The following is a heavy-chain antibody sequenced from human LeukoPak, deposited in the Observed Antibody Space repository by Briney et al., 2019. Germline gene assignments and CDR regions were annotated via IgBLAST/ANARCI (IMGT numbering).Heavy chain of an antibody. CDR2: ISGRGGST. CDR3: AKTLGTMIVVATDY. CDR1: GFTFSSYA. V-gene: IGHV3-23*01. D-gene: IGHD3-22*01. J-gene: IGHJ4*02. Sequence: GGSLRLSCAASGFTFSSYAMSWVRQAPGKGLEWGSGISGRGGSTYYADSVKGRFTISRDNSKNTVYLQMNSLRAEDTAVYYCAKTLGTMIVVATDYWGQGTLVTVSS.